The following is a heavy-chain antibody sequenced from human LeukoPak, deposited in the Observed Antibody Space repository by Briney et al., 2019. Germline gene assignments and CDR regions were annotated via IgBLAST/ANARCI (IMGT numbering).Heavy chain of an antibody. D-gene: IGHD1-26*01. CDR2: IREDGSEK. CDR1: GFSLSNYW. V-gene: IGHV3-7*03. Sequence: PGGSLRLSCAASGFSLSNYWMSWVRQAPGKGPEWVANIREDGSEKKYVDSVEGRFTISRDSAKNSLYLQMNSLGVEDTALYHCARKGLGGELGGFDSWGQGTLVTVSS. J-gene: IGHJ4*02. CDR3: ARKGLGGELGGFDS.